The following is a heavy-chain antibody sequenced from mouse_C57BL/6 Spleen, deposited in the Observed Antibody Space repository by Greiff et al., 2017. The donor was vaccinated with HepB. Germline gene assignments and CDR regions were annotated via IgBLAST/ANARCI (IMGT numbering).Heavy chain of an antibody. CDR3: ARGGYGSSSWYFWV. Sequence: QVQLQQPGAELVKPGASVKMSCKASGYTFTSYWITWVKQRPGQGLEWIGDIYPGSGSTNYNEKFKSKATLTVDTSSSTAYMQLSSLTSEDSAVYYCARGGYGSSSWYFWVWGTGTTVTVYS. CDR2: IYPGSGST. V-gene: IGHV1-55*01. CDR1: GYTFTSYW. J-gene: IGHJ1*03. D-gene: IGHD1-1*01.